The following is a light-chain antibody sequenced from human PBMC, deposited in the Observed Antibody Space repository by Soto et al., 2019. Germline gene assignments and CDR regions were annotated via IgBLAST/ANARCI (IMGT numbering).Light chain of an antibody. CDR3: QQYESSPLT. CDR1: QRVSSGF. J-gene: IGKJ4*01. V-gene: IGKV3-20*01. Sequence: EIVLTQSPDTLSLSPGERATLSCRASQRVSSGFLAWYQQKPGQAPRLLIYRASTRATGIPDRFTGSGSGTHFTLTISRLEPEDFAVYYCQQYESSPLTFGGGTKVEIK. CDR2: RAS.